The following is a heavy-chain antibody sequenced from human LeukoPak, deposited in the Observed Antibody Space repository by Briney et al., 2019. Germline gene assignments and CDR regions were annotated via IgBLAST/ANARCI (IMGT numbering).Heavy chain of an antibody. CDR1: GFTFSDYI. J-gene: IGHJ3*02. D-gene: IGHD3-10*01. Sequence: PGGSLRLSCAASGFTFSDYIMNWVRQAPGKGLEWVSYISSSSNYIYYADSVKGRFTISRDNAKNSLYLQMNSLRAEDTAVYYCARDRSTMVRDNAFDIWGQGTMVTVSS. CDR3: ARDRSTMVRDNAFDI. V-gene: IGHV3-21*01. CDR2: ISSSSNYI.